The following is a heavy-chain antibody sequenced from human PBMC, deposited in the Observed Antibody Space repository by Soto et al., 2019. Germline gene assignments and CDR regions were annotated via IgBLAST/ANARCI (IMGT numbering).Heavy chain of an antibody. D-gene: IGHD2-15*01. Sequence: QVQLVQSGAEVKKPGSSVKVSCKASGGTFSRYAISWVRQAPGQGLEWMGGIIPIFGTANYAQKFQGRVTITADESTSTAYMELSSLRSEDTAVYYCASSCSGGSCYRYYYYYGMDVWGQGTTVTVSS. J-gene: IGHJ6*02. V-gene: IGHV1-69*12. CDR2: IIPIFGTA. CDR3: ASSCSGGSCYRYYYYYGMDV. CDR1: GGTFSRYA.